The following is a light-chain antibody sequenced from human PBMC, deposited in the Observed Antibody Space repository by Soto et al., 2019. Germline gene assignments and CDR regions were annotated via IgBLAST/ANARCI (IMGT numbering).Light chain of an antibody. CDR1: QSVSKTC. CDR2: AGS. Sequence: DIALTQSPCTLSLSPGERATLSCRASQSVSKTCLSLYQQKRGEAPRLLIYAGSNRATGIPDRFSGSGSGTNFTLTFRRMEPEDFAVYYRQQYGSSGTFGEGTKVDIK. V-gene: IGKV3-20*01. CDR3: QQYGSSGT. J-gene: IGKJ4*02.